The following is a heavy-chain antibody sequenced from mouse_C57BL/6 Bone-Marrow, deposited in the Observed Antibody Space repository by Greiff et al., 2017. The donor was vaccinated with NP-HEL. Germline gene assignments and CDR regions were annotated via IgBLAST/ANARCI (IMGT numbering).Heavy chain of an antibody. V-gene: IGHV1-9*01. J-gene: IGHJ3*01. CDR1: GYTFTGYW. Sequence: QVQLKQSGAELMKPGASVKLSCKATGYTFTGYWIEWVKQRPGHGLEWIGEILPGSGSTNYNEKFKGKATFTADTSSNTAYMQLSSLITEDSAIYYCARLGGSSYGAYWGQGTLVTVSA. CDR3: ARLGGSSYGAY. D-gene: IGHD1-1*01. CDR2: ILPGSGST.